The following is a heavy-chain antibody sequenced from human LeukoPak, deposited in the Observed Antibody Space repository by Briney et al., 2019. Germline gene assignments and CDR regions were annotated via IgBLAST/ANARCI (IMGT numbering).Heavy chain of an antibody. CDR3: ARFGVDYDMDV. CDR1: GGSISGHY. V-gene: IGHV4-59*11. D-gene: IGHD3-16*01. CDR2: IHYSGRP. Sequence: SETLSLTCTASGGSISGHYWTWIRQPPGKGLEWIGQIHYSGRPDYNPSLKRRVTISVDTSKNQLSLKVTSVTGADTAVYYCARFGVDYDMDVWGQGTTVTVSS. J-gene: IGHJ6*02.